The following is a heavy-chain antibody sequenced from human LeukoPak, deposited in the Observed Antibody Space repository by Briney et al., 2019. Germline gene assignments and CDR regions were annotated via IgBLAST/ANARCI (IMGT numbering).Heavy chain of an antibody. D-gene: IGHD3-22*01. J-gene: IGHJ4*02. V-gene: IGHV1-69*04. CDR1: GGTFSSYA. CDR2: IIPILGIA. Sequence: SVKVSCKASGGTFSSYAISWVRQAPGQGLEWMGRIIPILGIANYAQKFQGRVTITADKSTSTAYMELSSLRSEDTAVYYCARNGYYDSSGYYGYWGQGTLVTVSS. CDR3: ARNGYYDSSGYYGY.